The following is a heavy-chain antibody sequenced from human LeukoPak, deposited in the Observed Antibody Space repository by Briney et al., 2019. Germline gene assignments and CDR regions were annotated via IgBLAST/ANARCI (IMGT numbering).Heavy chain of an antibody. CDR3: ARDTEGYCSGGSCSAFDY. Sequence: GGSLRLSCAASGFTFSDFYMTWIRQAPGKGLEWVSYITSAGSTYYADSVKGRFTISRDNAKNSLYLQMNSLRAEDTAVYYCARDTEGYCSGGSCSAFDYWGQGTLVTVSS. CDR2: ITSAGST. CDR1: GFTFSDFY. J-gene: IGHJ4*02. D-gene: IGHD2-15*01. V-gene: IGHV3-69-1*01.